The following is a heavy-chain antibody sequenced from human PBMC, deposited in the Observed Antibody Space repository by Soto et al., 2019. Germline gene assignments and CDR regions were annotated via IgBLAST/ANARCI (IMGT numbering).Heavy chain of an antibody. J-gene: IGHJ4*02. CDR2: IYHSWST. CDR1: DVSISSGNYY. V-gene: IGHV4-31*03. Sequence: PSETLSLTCTVSDVSISSGNYYWSWIRQQPGKGLEWVGYIYHSWSTQYSPSLKSRLSMSVDTSKNQFSLKLSSVTSADTALYYCATFGRLAARSPHHDYWGQGTLVNVSS. D-gene: IGHD6-13*01. CDR3: ATFGRLAARSPHHDY.